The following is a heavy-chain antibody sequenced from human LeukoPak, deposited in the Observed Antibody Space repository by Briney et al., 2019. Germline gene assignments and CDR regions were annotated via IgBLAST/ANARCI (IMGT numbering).Heavy chain of an antibody. D-gene: IGHD3-22*01. J-gene: IGHJ4*02. CDR1: GFTFSSYS. CDR2: ISSSSSYI. CDR3: ARDQGWYYDSSHYFDY. V-gene: IGHV3-21*01. Sequence: GGSLRLSCAASGFTFSSYSMNWVRQAPGKGLEWVSSISSSSSYIYYADSVKGRFTISRDNAKNSLYLQMNSLRAEDTAVYYCARDQGWYYDSSHYFDYWGQGTLVTASS.